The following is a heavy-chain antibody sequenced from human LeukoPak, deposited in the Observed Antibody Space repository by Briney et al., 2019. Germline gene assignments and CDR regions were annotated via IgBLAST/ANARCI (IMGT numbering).Heavy chain of an antibody. Sequence: ETLSLTCTVSGASISSSSYYWGWIRQPPGKGLEWIGSIYYSGSTYYNPSLKSRVTISVDTSKDQFSLRLTSVTAADTAAYYCARSFLGDWYFDLWGRGTLVTVSS. CDR3: ARSFLGDWYFDL. CDR1: GASISSSSYY. V-gene: IGHV4-39*07. CDR2: IYYSGST. D-gene: IGHD1-26*01. J-gene: IGHJ2*01.